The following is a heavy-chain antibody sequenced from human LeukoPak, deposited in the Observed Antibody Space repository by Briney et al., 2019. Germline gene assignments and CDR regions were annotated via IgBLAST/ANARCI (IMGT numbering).Heavy chain of an antibody. CDR3: ARAPSEYDYGDYENWFDP. Sequence: GASVKVSCKASGYTFTGYYMHWVRQAPGQGLEWMGWMNPNSGNTGYAQKFQGRVTMTRNTSISTAYMELSSLRSEDTAVYYCARAPSEYDYGDYENWFDPWGQGTLVTVSS. V-gene: IGHV1-8*02. D-gene: IGHD4-17*01. J-gene: IGHJ5*02. CDR1: GYTFTGYY. CDR2: MNPNSGNT.